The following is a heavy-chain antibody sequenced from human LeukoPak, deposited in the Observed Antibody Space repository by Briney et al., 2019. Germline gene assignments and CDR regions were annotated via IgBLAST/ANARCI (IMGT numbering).Heavy chain of an antibody. J-gene: IGHJ4*02. CDR1: GFTFSNYA. CDR3: ARGGPMRAFDY. Sequence: GGSLRLSCAASGFTFSNYAMHWVRQAPGKGLEWVAVISYDGNNKYYADSVKGRFTISRENSKNTLYLQMNCLRAEDTAMYYRARGGPMRAFDYWGQGTLVTVSS. CDR2: ISYDGNNK. D-gene: IGHD2-2*01. V-gene: IGHV3-30-3*01.